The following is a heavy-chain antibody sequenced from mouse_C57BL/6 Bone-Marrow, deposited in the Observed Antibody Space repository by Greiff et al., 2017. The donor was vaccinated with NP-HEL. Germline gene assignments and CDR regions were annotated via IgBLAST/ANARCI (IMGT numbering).Heavy chain of an antibody. D-gene: IGHD2-3*01. CDR2: IYPRSGNT. Sequence: QVQLQQSGAELARPGASVKLSCKASGYTFTSYGISWVKQRPGQGLEWIGEIYPRSGNTYYTEKFKGKATLTADKSSSTAYMELRSLTSEDSAVYFCASDGYLGYFDYWGQGTTLTVSA. CDR3: ASDGYLGYFDY. V-gene: IGHV1-81*01. J-gene: IGHJ2*01. CDR1: GYTFTSYG.